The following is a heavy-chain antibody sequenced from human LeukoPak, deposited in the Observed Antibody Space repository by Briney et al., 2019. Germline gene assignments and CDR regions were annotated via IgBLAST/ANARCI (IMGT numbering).Heavy chain of an antibody. Sequence: GGSLRLSCAASGFTFGSYAMSWVRQAPGKGLEWVSAISGSGGSTYYAGSAKGRFTISRDNSKNTLYLQMNSLRAEDTAVYYCAKGGGYDYVWGSYRPFDYWGQGTLVTVSS. CDR2: ISGSGGST. CDR1: GFTFGSYA. D-gene: IGHD3-16*02. CDR3: AKGGGYDYVWGSYRPFDY. J-gene: IGHJ4*02. V-gene: IGHV3-23*01.